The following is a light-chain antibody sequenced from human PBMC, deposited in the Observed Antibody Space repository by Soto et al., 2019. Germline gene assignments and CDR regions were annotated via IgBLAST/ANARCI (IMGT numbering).Light chain of an antibody. J-gene: IGLJ1*01. Sequence: QPASVSGSPGQSITISCTGTSSDVGGYNYVSWYQQHPGNAPKLMIYDVSNRPSGISNRFSGSKSGNTASLTISGLQAEDEADYFCISYTRSSTYVFGTGTKLTVL. CDR1: SSDVGGYNY. V-gene: IGLV2-14*01. CDR2: DVS. CDR3: ISYTRSSTYV.